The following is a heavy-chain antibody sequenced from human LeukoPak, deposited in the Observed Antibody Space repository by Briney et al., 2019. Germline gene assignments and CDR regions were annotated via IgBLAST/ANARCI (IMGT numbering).Heavy chain of an antibody. CDR2: IRNDGTNI. CDR1: EFTFSNYG. Sequence: GGSLRLSCAATEFTFSNYGMHWVRQAPGKGLEWVAFIRNDGTNIYYADSVKGRFTISRDNSKKTLYLQMNSLRAEDTAVYYCARDLRYCSGGSCYCYSDHWGRGTLVTVSS. J-gene: IGHJ2*01. D-gene: IGHD2-15*01. V-gene: IGHV3-30*02. CDR3: ARDLRYCSGGSCYCYSDH.